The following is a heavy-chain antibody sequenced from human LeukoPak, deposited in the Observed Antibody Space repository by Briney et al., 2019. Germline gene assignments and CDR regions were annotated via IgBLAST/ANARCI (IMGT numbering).Heavy chain of an antibody. D-gene: IGHD2-15*01. CDR1: GGSISSSSYY. Sequence: SETLSLTCTVSGGSISSSSYYWGWIRQPPGKGLEWIGSIYYSGSTYYNPSLKSRVTISVDTSKNQFSLELSSVTAADTAVYYCARGYCSGGSCYLFDYWGQGTLVTVSS. V-gene: IGHV4-39*07. J-gene: IGHJ4*02. CDR2: IYYSGST. CDR3: ARGYCSGGSCYLFDY.